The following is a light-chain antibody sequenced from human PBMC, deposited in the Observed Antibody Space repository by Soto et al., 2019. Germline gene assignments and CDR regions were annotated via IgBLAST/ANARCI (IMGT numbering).Light chain of an antibody. V-gene: IGKV1-27*01. Sequence: DIQMTQSPSSLSASVGDRVTITCRASQGINNYLAWYQHKAGRVPKLLIYAASSLQPGVPSRFSGGGSGKDFTLNISRLRPEYVATYSCQKYNSDLHTFGGVTKV. CDR2: AAS. CDR3: QKYNSDLHT. J-gene: IGKJ4*01. CDR1: QGINNY.